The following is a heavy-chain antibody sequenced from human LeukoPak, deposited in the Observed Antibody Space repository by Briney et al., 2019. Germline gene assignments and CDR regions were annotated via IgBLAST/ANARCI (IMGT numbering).Heavy chain of an antibody. CDR2: INHSGST. CDR1: GGTFSEYY. Sequence: SETLSLTCAVYGGTFSEYYWSWIRQPPGKGLEWIGEINHSGSTNYNPSLKSRVTISVDTSKNQFSLKLSSVTAADTAVYYCARGSQSLGYCSGGSCRAKIFDYWGQGTLVTVSS. CDR3: ARGSQSLGYCSGGSCRAKIFDY. D-gene: IGHD2-15*01. J-gene: IGHJ4*02. V-gene: IGHV4-34*01.